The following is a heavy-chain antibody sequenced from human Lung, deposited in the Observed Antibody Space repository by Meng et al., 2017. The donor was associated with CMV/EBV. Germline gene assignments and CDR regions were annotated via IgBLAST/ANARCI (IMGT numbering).Heavy chain of an antibody. CDR3: ARDSSSSYYYYYYYYGMDV. CDR1: GFTFSSYS. CDR2: ISSSSSYI. V-gene: IGHV3-21*01. D-gene: IGHD6-6*01. Sequence: GESLKISCAASGFTFSSYSMNWVRQAPGKGLEWVSSISSSSSYIYYADSVKGRFTISRDNAKNSLYLQMNSLRAEDTAVYYCARDSSSSYYYYYYYYGMDVWGQGXTVTVSS. J-gene: IGHJ6*02.